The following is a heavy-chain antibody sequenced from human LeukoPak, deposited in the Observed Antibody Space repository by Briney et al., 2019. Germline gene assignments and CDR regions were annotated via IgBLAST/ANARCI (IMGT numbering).Heavy chain of an antibody. V-gene: IGHV3-30*04. CDR3: XXXXXXXNPRGGGDYYYYYMDV. CDR2: ISYDGSNK. D-gene: IGHD3-16*01. J-gene: IGHJ6*03. CDR1: GFTFSSYA. Sequence: SGGSLRLSCAASGFTFSSYAMHWVRQAPGKGLEWVAVISYDGSNKYYADSVKGRFTISRDNSKNTLYLQMNSLRAEDTAVYYXXXXXXXXNPRGGGDYYYYYMDVWGKGTTVTVSS.